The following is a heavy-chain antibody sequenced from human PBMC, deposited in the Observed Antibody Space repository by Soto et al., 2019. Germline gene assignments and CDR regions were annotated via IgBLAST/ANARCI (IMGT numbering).Heavy chain of an antibody. CDR1: GFTFSSYA. Sequence: GGSLRLSCAASGFTFSSYAMSWVRQAPGKGLEWVSAISGSGGSTYYADSVKGRFTISRDNSKNTLYLQMNSLRAEDTAVYYCAKDPGDIVLMVYAIQYFQHWGQGTLVTVSS. CDR3: AKDPGDIVLMVYAIQYFQH. V-gene: IGHV3-23*01. CDR2: ISGSGGST. D-gene: IGHD2-8*01. J-gene: IGHJ1*01.